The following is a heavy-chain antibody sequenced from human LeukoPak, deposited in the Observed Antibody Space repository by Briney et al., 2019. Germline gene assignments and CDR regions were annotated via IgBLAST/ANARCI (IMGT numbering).Heavy chain of an antibody. Sequence: ASVKVSCKASGYTFTSYYMHWVRQAPGQGLEWMGIINPSGGSTSYAQKFQGRVTMTRDMSTSTVYMELSSLRSEDTAVYYCARAARGTWFDPWGQGTLVTVSS. J-gene: IGHJ5*02. V-gene: IGHV1-46*01. CDR2: INPSGGST. CDR1: GYTFTSYY. D-gene: IGHD5-12*01. CDR3: ARAARGTWFDP.